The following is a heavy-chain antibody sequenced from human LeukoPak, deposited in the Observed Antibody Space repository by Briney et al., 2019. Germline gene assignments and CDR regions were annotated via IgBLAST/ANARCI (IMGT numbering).Heavy chain of an antibody. CDR3: ARYYYGSGSSQNWFDA. J-gene: IGHJ5*02. Sequence: SQTLSLTCAISGDSVSSNSAAWNWIRQSPSRGLAWLGRTYYRSKWYNDYAVSVKSRITINPDTSKNQFSLQLNSVTPEDTAVYYCARYYYGSGSSQNWFDAWGQGTLVTVSS. V-gene: IGHV6-1*01. CDR2: TYYRSKWYN. D-gene: IGHD3-10*01. CDR1: GDSVSSNSAA.